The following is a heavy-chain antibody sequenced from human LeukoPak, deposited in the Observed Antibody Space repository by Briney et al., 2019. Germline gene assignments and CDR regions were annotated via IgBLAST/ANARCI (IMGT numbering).Heavy chain of an antibody. V-gene: IGHV4-39*01. CDR1: RVSITSSGYY. D-gene: IGHD4-17*01. J-gene: IGHJ5*02. Sequence: PSETLSLTCTLSRVSITSSGYYWGWIRQPPGKGLEWIGSIYYSGSTYYNPSLKSRVTVSVDTSKNQFSLKLSSVTAADTAVYYCARHLGDYKFDPWSQGTLVTVSS. CDR2: IYYSGST. CDR3: ARHLGDYKFDP.